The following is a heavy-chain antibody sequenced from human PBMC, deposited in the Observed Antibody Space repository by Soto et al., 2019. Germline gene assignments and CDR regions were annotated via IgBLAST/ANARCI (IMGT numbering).Heavy chain of an antibody. CDR1: GFSLSTPGVG. CDR3: AHRRITVVPVTFLWYFDV. Sequence: QITLKESGPTLVKPTQTLTLTCIFSGFSLSTPGVGVAWIRQPPGKALEWLAAVDWEDEKRYSPSLETRLTITKDTSKNQVVLRVTDMDPVDTATYFCAHRRITVVPVTFLWYFDVWGHGTLDTVS. D-gene: IGHD3-22*01. J-gene: IGHJ2*01. V-gene: IGHV2-5*02. CDR2: VDWEDEK.